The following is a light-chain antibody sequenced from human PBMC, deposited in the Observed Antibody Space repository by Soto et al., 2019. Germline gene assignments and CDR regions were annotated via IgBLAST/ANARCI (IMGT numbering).Light chain of an antibody. J-gene: IGKJ2*01. CDR3: QQSYNTPYT. Sequence: DLQMTQSPPSLSASVGDRVTITCRASQTISTYLHWYQQKPGKAPKLLIYDASKLQSGVPSRFSGSGSGTDFTLTISVLLPEDSATYYCQQSYNTPYTFGRGTKLEI. CDR1: QTISTY. V-gene: IGKV1-39*01. CDR2: DAS.